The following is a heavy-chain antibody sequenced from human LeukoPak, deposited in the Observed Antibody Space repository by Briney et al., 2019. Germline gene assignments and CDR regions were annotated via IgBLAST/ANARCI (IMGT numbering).Heavy chain of an antibody. J-gene: IGHJ4*02. CDR1: GFTISSHG. Sequence: GGSLRLSCAVSGFTISSHGMHWVRQAPGKGLEWVALISSDGSKNIYADSVKGRFTISRDNSKNTVYLQMNSLRAEDTAVYYCVKGLVQTTMSYSVDYWGQGALVTVSS. V-gene: IGHV3-30*18. CDR3: VKGLVQTTMSYSVDY. D-gene: IGHD1-1*01. CDR2: ISSDGSKN.